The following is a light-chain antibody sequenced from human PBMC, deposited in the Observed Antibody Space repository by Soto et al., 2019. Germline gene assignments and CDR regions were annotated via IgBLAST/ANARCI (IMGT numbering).Light chain of an antibody. V-gene: IGLV2-14*01. J-gene: IGLJ2*01. Sequence: QSALTQPASVSGSPGQSITISCTGTSSDVGGYNYVSWYQQHPGKAPKLMIYDVSNRPSGVSNHFSGSKSGNTASLTISGLQAEDEADYYCSSYTSSSTVVFGGGTKPPS. CDR1: SSDVGGYNY. CDR2: DVS. CDR3: SSYTSSSTVV.